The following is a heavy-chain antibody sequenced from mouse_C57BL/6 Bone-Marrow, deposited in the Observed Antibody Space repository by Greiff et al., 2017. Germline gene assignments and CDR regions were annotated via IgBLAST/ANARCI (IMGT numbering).Heavy chain of an antibody. CDR2: IYPGGGYT. Sequence: QVHVKQSGAELVRPGTSVKMSCKASGYTFTNYWIGWAKQRPGHGLECIGDIYPGGGYTNYNEKFKGKATLTADKSSSTAYMQFSSLTSEDSAIYYCARRSLMVTSYYFDYWGQGTTLTVSS. D-gene: IGHD2-2*01. J-gene: IGHJ2*01. CDR3: ARRSLMVTSYYFDY. CDR1: GYTFTNYW. V-gene: IGHV1-63*01.